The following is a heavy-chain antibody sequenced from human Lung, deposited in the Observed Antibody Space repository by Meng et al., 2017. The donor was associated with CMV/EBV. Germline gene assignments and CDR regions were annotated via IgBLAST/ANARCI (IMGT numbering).Heavy chain of an antibody. J-gene: IGHJ4*02. CDR1: GFTFDDYA. CDR2: ISWNSGSI. D-gene: IGHD6-19*01. CDR3: AKASGYSSGWSKFDY. V-gene: IGHV3-9*01. Sequence: GGSLRLSCAASGFTFDDYAMHWVRQAPGKGLEWVSGISWNSGSIGYADSVKGRFTISRDNAKNSLYLQMNSLRAEDTALYYCAKASGYSSGWSKFDYWGQGPXVTVSS.